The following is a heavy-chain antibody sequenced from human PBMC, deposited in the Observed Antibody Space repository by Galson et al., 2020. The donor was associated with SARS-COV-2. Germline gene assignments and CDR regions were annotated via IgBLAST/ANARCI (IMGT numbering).Heavy chain of an antibody. Sequence: GRSLRLSCAASGFTFSSYSMNWVRQAPGKGLEWVSYISSSSSYIHYADSVKGRFTISRDNAKNSLYLQMNSLRDEDTAVYYCARGRGLVETTDLDYWGQGTLVTVSS. V-gene: IGHV3-48*02. CDR2: ISSSSSYI. D-gene: IGHD1-26*01. CDR1: GFTFSSYS. CDR3: ARGRGLVETTDLDY. J-gene: IGHJ4*02.